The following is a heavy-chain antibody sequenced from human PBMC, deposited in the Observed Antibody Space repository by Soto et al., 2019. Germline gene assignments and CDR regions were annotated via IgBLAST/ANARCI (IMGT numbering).Heavy chain of an antibody. V-gene: IGHV1-69*01. Sequence: QVQLVQSGAEVKKPGSSVKVSCKASGGPFSSYAISWVRQAPGKGLEWMGGILPIFGTAKYAQKFQGRVTITADESTCTAYMELSSLKSEDTGVYYCARDKERAYYYDCSGYYPDAFDLWGQGTMVTGSS. CDR3: ARDKERAYYYDCSGYYPDAFDL. D-gene: IGHD3-22*01. CDR1: GGPFSSYA. J-gene: IGHJ3*01. CDR2: ILPIFGTA.